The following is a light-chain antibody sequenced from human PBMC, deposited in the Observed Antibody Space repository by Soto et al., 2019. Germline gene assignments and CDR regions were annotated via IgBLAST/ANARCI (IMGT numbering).Light chain of an antibody. CDR1: LSISSS. V-gene: IGKV1-39*01. J-gene: IGKJ3*01. CDR2: AAS. CDR3: QQRSNWPSLT. Sequence: DIRMTQSPSSQSASVGDRITITCRASLSISSSLNWYQQKPGKAPRLLIYAASRLQSGAPSRFSGSGSGTDFTLTITSLQPEDFATYYCQQRSNWPSLTFGPGTKVDIK.